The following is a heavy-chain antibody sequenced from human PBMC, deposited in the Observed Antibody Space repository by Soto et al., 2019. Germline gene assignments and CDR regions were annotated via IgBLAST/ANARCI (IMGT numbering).Heavy chain of an antibody. CDR1: GGSFSGYY. V-gene: IGHV4-34*01. J-gene: IGHJ5*02. D-gene: IGHD6-13*01. CDR2: INHSGST. CDR3: ARVGIAAAATKPYNWFDP. Sequence: SLTCAVYGGSFSGYYWSWIRQPPGKGLEWIGEINHSGSTNYNPSLKSRVTISVDTSKNQFSLKLSSVTAADTAVYYCARVGIAAAATKPYNWFDPWGQGTLVTVSS.